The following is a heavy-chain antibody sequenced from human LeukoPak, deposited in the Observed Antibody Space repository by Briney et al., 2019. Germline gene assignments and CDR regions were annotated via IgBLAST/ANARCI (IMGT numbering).Heavy chain of an antibody. CDR1: GFTFSGSA. CDR3: ASGLYSSGNDY. CDR2: IRSKANNYAT. Sequence: PGGSLKLSCVVSGFTFSGSAVHWVRQASGKGLEWVGRIRSKANNYATAYAASVKGRFTISRDDSKNTAYLQMNSLKTEDTAVYYCASGLYSSGNDYWGQGTLVTVSS. D-gene: IGHD6-19*01. V-gene: IGHV3-73*01. J-gene: IGHJ4*02.